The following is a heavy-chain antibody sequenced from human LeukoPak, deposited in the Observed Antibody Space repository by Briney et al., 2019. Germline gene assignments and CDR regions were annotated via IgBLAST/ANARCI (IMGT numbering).Heavy chain of an antibody. CDR2: IYTSGST. CDR1: GGSISSYY. CDR3: ARGHDLRITMIVEGPFGFDY. J-gene: IGHJ4*02. V-gene: IGHV4-4*07. Sequence: KTSETLSLTCTVPGGSISSYYWSWIRQPAGKGLEWIGRIYTSGSTNYNPSLKSRVTMSVDTSKNQFSLKLSSVTAADTAVYYCARGHDLRITMIVEGPFGFDYWGQGTLVTVSS. D-gene: IGHD3-22*01.